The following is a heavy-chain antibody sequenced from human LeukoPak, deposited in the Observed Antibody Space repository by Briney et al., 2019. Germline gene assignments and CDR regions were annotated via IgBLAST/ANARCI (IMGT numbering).Heavy chain of an antibody. J-gene: IGHJ6*03. D-gene: IGHD3-22*01. Sequence: SETLSLTCAVSGGSIGSSNWWSWVRQPPGKGLEWIGEIYHSGSTNYNPSLKSRVTISVDKSKNQFSLKLSSVTAADTAVYYCARLEYYDSSGYSYYYYMDVWGKGTTVTVSS. V-gene: IGHV4-4*02. CDR1: GGSIGSSNW. CDR2: IYHSGST. CDR3: ARLEYYDSSGYSYYYYMDV.